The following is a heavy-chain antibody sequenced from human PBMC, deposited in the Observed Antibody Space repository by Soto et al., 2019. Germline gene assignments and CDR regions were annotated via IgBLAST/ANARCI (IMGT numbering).Heavy chain of an antibody. J-gene: IGHJ4*02. Sequence: QVQLQESGPGLVEPSGTLSLTCVVSGGSMSSSNWWSWVRQPPGKGLEWIGEIYYSGSTKFNPSLRSRVTVSIDKSKNQFSLKLSSVTAADTAVYYCAPFPRSWMSPSPGYWGQGTLVTVSS. D-gene: IGHD6-13*01. CDR2: IYYSGST. CDR1: GGSMSSSNW. V-gene: IGHV4-4*02. CDR3: APFPRSWMSPSPGY.